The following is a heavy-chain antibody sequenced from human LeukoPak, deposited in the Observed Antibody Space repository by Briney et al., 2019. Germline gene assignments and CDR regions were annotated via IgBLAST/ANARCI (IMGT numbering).Heavy chain of an antibody. CDR2: ISWNSGTI. CDR1: GFTFDNYA. J-gene: IGHJ1*01. CDR3: ARAYKDRSLAGKKEFFQH. D-gene: IGHD6-19*01. Sequence: GGSLRLSCAASGFTFDNYAVNWVRQVPGKGLEWISLISWNSGTIGYADSVKGRFTISRDNANNFLYLQMNSLRAEDTALYYCARAYKDRSLAGKKEFFQHWGQGTLVTVSS. V-gene: IGHV3-9*01.